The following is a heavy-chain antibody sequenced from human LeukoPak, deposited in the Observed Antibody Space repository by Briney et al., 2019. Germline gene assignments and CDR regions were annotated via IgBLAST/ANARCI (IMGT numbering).Heavy chain of an antibody. CDR3: AKSSDFVLGSPDY. Sequence: GGSLRLSCAASGFTFSSYAMHWVRQAPGKGLEWVAVMSFDGSYKYYADSVKGRFTISRDTSKNTLYLQMNSLGAEDTAVYYCAKSSDFVLGSPDYWGQGTLVTVSS. D-gene: IGHD2-15*01. CDR1: GFTFSSYA. J-gene: IGHJ4*02. V-gene: IGHV3-30*18. CDR2: MSFDGSYK.